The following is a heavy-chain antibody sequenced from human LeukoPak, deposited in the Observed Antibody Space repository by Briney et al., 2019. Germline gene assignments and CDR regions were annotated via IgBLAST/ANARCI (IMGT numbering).Heavy chain of an antibody. D-gene: IGHD6-13*01. CDR2: IRYDGTSK. J-gene: IGHJ4*02. Sequence: GGSLRLSCAVSGFTFSSYAMHWVRQAPGKGLEWVAFIRYDGTSKYYADSVRGRFTISRDNSKNTLYLQMNSLRAEDTAVYYCAKGQQQLIDYWGQGTLVTVSS. CDR1: GFTFSSYA. CDR3: AKGQQQLIDY. V-gene: IGHV3-30*02.